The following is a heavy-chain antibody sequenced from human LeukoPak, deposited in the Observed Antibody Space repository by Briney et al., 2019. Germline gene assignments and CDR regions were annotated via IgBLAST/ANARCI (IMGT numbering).Heavy chain of an antibody. CDR3: ARDDYGQKGFDY. D-gene: IGHD4-17*01. CDR1: GDSISTSY. V-gene: IGHV4-4*07. Sequence: SETLSLTCTVSGDSISTSYWSWIRQPAGKGLEWIWRIYTSGSTNYYPSLKSRVTMSVDTSKNQFSLKLRSVSAADTAVYYCARDDYGQKGFDYWGQGTLVTVSS. J-gene: IGHJ4*02. CDR2: IYTSGST.